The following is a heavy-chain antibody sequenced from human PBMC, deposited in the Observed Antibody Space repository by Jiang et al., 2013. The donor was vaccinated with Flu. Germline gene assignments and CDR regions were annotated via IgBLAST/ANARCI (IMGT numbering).Heavy chain of an antibody. CDR1: GYTFTSYA. CDR3: ATVATVTQIFDY. D-gene: IGHD4-17*01. V-gene: IGHV1-3*01. CDR2: INAGNGNT. J-gene: IGHJ4*02. Sequence: GAEVKKPGASVKVSCKASGYTFTSYAMHWVRQAPGQRLEWMGWINAGNGNTKYSQKFQGRVTITRDTSASTAYMELSSLRSDDTAVYYCATVATVTQIFDYWGQGTLVTVSS.